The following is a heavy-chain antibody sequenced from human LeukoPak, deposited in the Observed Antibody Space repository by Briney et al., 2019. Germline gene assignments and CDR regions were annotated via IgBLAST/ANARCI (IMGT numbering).Heavy chain of an antibody. V-gene: IGHV3-30*02. D-gene: IGHD3-10*01. CDR3: AKDPGGEVLPDY. CDR2: IRYDGSKK. Sequence: PGGSLRLSCAASGLTFSSYGMHWVRQAPGKGLEWVAFIRYDGSKKNYADSVKGRFTISRDNSKNTLYLRMNSLRAEDTAVYYCAKDPGGEVLPDYWGQGTLVTVSS. CDR1: GLTFSSYG. J-gene: IGHJ4*02.